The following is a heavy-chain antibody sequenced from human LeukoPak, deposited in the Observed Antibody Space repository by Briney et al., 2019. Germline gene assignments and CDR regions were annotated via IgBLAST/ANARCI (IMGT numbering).Heavy chain of an antibody. Sequence: SETLSLTCAVYGGSFSGYYWSWIRQPPGKGLEWIGEINHSGSTNYNPSLKSRVTISVDTSKSQFSLKLSSVTAADTAVYYCARPRYSSGALLYWGQGTLVTVSS. V-gene: IGHV4-34*01. CDR2: INHSGST. D-gene: IGHD6-19*01. CDR3: ARPRYSSGALLY. J-gene: IGHJ4*02. CDR1: GGSFSGYY.